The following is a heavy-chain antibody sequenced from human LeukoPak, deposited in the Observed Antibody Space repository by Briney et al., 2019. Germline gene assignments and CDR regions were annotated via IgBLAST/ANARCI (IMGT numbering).Heavy chain of an antibody. J-gene: IGHJ3*02. CDR2: IYHSGST. CDR1: GDSISSPNW. Sequence: KTSGTLSLTCAVSGDSISSPNWWTWVRQPPGKGLEWIGEIYHSGSTNKNPSLTSRVTISIDKAKNHFSVKLTSVTVADTAVYYCARRKGDADGAAFDIWGQGTMVTVS. V-gene: IGHV4-4*02. CDR3: ARRKGDADGAAFDI.